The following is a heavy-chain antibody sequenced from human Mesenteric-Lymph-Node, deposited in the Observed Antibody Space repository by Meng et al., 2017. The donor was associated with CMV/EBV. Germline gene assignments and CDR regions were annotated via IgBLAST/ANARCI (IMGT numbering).Heavy chain of an antibody. CDR2: INTGGTTI. J-gene: IGHJ6*02. Sequence: LSLTCAASGFTFGDYYMTWIRQAPGKGLECISYINTGGTTIYHADSVKGRFTISRDNAKTSLYLQMDSLRAEDTAVYYCARALAYCGDDCDFLGYFYGMDVWGQGTTVTVSS. V-gene: IGHV3-11*01. CDR1: GFTFGDYY. D-gene: IGHD2-21*01. CDR3: ARALAYCGDDCDFLGYFYGMDV.